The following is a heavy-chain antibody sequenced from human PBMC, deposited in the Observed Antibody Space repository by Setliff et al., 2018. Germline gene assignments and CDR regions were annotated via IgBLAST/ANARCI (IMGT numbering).Heavy chain of an antibody. J-gene: IGHJ3*02. Sequence: ASVKVSCKASGYRFSTYGISWVRQAPGQGLEWMAWVSDNNGNTNYAQRFQGRVTMTTDTSTSAAYMELRSLRSDDTAVYYCAISSLSICSGGTCPNAFDIWGQGTMVTVSS. D-gene: IGHD2-15*01. CDR3: AISSLSICSGGTCPNAFDI. V-gene: IGHV1-18*01. CDR2: VSDNNGNT. CDR1: GYRFSTYG.